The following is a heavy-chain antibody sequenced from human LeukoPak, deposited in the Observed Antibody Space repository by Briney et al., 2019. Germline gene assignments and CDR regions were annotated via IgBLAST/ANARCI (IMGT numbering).Heavy chain of an antibody. CDR2: IKSKSVGGTT. CDR3: TTAPAGTFDY. Sequence: KPGGSPRLSCAASGFTFNNAWMSWVRQAPGKGLEWVGRIKSKSVGGTTDYAEPVKGRFTISRDDSKNTLYLEMNSLKTEDTAVYYCTTAPAGTFDYWGQGTLVTVSS. CDR1: GFTFNNAW. J-gene: IGHJ4*02. D-gene: IGHD1-26*01. V-gene: IGHV3-15*01.